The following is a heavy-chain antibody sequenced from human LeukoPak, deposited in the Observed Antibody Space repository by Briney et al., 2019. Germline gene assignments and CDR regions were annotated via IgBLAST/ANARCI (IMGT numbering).Heavy chain of an antibody. V-gene: IGHV3-23*01. CDR2: ISSSGGST. CDR3: AKSVVPAAIIRYYFDY. CDR1: GFTFSSYA. D-gene: IGHD2-2*02. J-gene: IGHJ4*02. Sequence: GGSLRLSCAASGFTFSSYAMSWVRQAPGKGLEWVSAISSSGGSTYYADSVKGRFTISRDNSKNTLYLQMNSLRAEDTAVYYCAKSVVPAAIIRYYFDYWGQGTLVTVSS.